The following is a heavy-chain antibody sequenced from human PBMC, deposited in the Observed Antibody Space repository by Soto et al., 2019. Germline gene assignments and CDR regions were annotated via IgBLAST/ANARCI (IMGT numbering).Heavy chain of an antibody. J-gene: IGHJ5*02. CDR3: VTQVTGTRSFTWFDT. V-gene: IGHV4-39*01. Sequence: QLQLQESGPGLVKPSETLSLTCSVSGASVTGTTYYWGWIRQSPGKGLEWIGNIYPNGRTDYNPSLKKRFARSIDASKAFLSLRLTSGTATHTAMYYFVTQVTGTRSFTWFDTWGQGTLVTV. D-gene: IGHD1-7*01. CDR2: IYPNGRT. CDR1: GASVTGTTYY.